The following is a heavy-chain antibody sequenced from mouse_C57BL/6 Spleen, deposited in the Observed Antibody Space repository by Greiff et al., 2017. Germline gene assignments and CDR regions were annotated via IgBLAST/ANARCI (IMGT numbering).Heavy chain of an antibody. CDR1: GYTFTSYW. Sequence: QVQLQQPGAELVMPGASVKLSCKASGYTFTSYWMHWVKQRPGQGLEWIGEIDPSDSYTNYNQKFKGKSTLTVDKYSSTAYMQLSSLTSEDSAVYYGARSHYGSSSYWYFDVWGTGTTVTVSS. CDR3: ARSHYGSSSYWYFDV. CDR2: IDPSDSYT. J-gene: IGHJ1*03. V-gene: IGHV1-69*01. D-gene: IGHD1-1*01.